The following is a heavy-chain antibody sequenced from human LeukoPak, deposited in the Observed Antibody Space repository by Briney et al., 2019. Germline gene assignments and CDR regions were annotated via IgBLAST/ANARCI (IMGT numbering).Heavy chain of an antibody. V-gene: IGHV3-30*04. CDR1: GFTFRSYA. J-gene: IGHJ4*02. CDR3: AKDDRIQTRRYSYNY. Sequence: GGSLRLSCAASGFTFRSYAMHWVRQAPGKGLEWVAVISYDGSNKYYADSVKGRFTISRDNSMNTLYLQMNSLRAEDTAVYYCAKDDRIQTRRYSYNYWGQGTLVTVSS. CDR2: ISYDGSNK. D-gene: IGHD5-18*01.